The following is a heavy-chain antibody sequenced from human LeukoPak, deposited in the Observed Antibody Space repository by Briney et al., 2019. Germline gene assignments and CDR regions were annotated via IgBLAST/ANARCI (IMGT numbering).Heavy chain of an antibody. CDR2: IIPILGIA. CDR3: ARGINPMGQIDY. Sequence: SVKVSCKASGGTFSSYAISWVRQAPGQGLEWMGRIIPILGIANYAQKFQGRVTITADKSTSTAYMEPSSLRSEDTAVYYCARGINPMGQIDYWGQGTLVTVSS. J-gene: IGHJ4*02. D-gene: IGHD3-10*01. V-gene: IGHV1-69*04. CDR1: GGTFSSYA.